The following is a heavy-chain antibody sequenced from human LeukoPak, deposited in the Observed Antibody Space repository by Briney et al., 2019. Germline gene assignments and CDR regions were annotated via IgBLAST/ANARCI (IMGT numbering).Heavy chain of an antibody. CDR3: ALAGGTTIDAFDI. J-gene: IGHJ3*02. D-gene: IGHD1-14*01. Sequence: SETLSLTCTVSGGSISSYYWSWIRQPAGKGLEWIGRIYTSGSTNYNPSLKSRVTVSVDTSKNQFSLKLSSVTAADTAVYYCALAGGTTIDAFDIWSQGTMVTASS. V-gene: IGHV4-4*07. CDR2: IYTSGST. CDR1: GGSISSYY.